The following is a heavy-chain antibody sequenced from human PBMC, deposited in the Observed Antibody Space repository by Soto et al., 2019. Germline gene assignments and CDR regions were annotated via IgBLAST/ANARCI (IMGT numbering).Heavy chain of an antibody. D-gene: IGHD3-22*01. CDR3: AKGPYDSSGYYLDY. Sequence: GGSLRLSCAASGFTFSSYAMSWVRQAPGEGLEWVSAISGSGGSTYYADSVKGRFTISRDNSKNTLYLQMNSLRAEDTAVYYCAKGPYDSSGYYLDYWGQGTLVTVSS. CDR1: GFTFSSYA. V-gene: IGHV3-23*01. J-gene: IGHJ4*02. CDR2: ISGSGGST.